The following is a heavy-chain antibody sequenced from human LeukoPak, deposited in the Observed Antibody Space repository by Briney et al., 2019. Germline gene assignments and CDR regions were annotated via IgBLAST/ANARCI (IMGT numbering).Heavy chain of an antibody. CDR2: ISPAGGTT. J-gene: IGHJ4*02. CDR3: TKVRSDSSSWALRVFDY. CDR1: GFTFSSEA. Sequence: GGSLRLSCAVSGFTFSSEAMGRVRQLPGGGLEWVSTISPAGGTTYYAESMKGRFTISRDNSKSTLYLQMNSLRVEDTAVYYCTKVRSDSSSWALRVFDYWGQGALVTVSS. D-gene: IGHD6-13*01. V-gene: IGHV3-23*01.